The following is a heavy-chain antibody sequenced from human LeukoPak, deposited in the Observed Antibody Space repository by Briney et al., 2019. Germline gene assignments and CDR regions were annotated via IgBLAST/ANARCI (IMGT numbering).Heavy chain of an antibody. D-gene: IGHD6-19*01. CDR1: GFTFDDYG. CDR2: IIWIGGST. Sequence: GGSLRLSCAASGFTFDDYGMSWVRQAPGKGLEWVSGIIWIGGSTGYADSVKGRFTISRDNAKNSLYLQMNSVRGEDTALYYCAREPGYSSGWYDSDYWGQGTLVTVSS. J-gene: IGHJ4*02. CDR3: AREPGYSSGWYDSDY. V-gene: IGHV3-20*04.